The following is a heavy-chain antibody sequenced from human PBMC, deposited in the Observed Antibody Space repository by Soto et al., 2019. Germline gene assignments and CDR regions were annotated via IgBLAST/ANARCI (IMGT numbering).Heavy chain of an antibody. V-gene: IGHV4-4*02. CDR3: ARKTIAVAHRGDYYGMDV. D-gene: IGHD6-19*01. CDR2: IYHSGST. J-gene: IGHJ6*02. CDR1: GGSISSSNW. Sequence: PSETLSVTCAVSGGSISSSNWLSWVRQPPGKGLEWIGEIYHSGSTNYNPSLKSRVTISVDKSKDQFSLKLSSVTAADTAVYYCARKTIAVAHRGDYYGMDVWGQGTTVTVSS.